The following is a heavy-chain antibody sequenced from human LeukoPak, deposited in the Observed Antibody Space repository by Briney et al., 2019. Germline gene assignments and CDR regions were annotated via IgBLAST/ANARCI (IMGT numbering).Heavy chain of an antibody. V-gene: IGHV4-39*01. CDR2: LYSSGTT. CDR3: ARRWYYDTSGQEYFQH. D-gene: IGHD3-22*01. Sequence: SETQSLTCIVSGGSTSSNSYYWGWIRQPPGKGLEWIGSLYSSGTTYYNPSLKSRVTISVDTSKNQFSLKLSSVTAADTAMYYCARRWYYDTSGQEYFQHWGQGTLVTVSS. CDR1: GGSTSSNSYY. J-gene: IGHJ1*01.